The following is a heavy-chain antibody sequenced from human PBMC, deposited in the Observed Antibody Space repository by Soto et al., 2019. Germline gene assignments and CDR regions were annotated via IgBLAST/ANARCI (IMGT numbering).Heavy chain of an antibody. J-gene: IGHJ4*02. CDR3: ARDEGYSGYLDY. CDR1: GFTFSSYA. CDR2: ISYDGSNK. D-gene: IGHD5-12*01. V-gene: IGHV3-30-3*01. Sequence: QVQLVESGGGVGQPGRSLRLSCAASGFTFSSYAMHWVRQAPGKGLEWVAVISYDGSNKYYADSVKGRFTISRDNSKNTLYLQMNSLRAEDTAVYYCARDEGYSGYLDYWGQGTLVTVSS.